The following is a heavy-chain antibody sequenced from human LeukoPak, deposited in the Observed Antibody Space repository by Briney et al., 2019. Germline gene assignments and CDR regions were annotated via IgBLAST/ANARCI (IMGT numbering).Heavy chain of an antibody. CDR2: ISGRTGAT. CDR1: GFAFSRSW. CDR3: AKCGNSGCHLIDY. V-gene: IGHV3-23*01. D-gene: IGHD5-12*01. J-gene: IGHJ4*02. Sequence: GGSLRLSCAASGFAFSRSWIHWVRQAPGKGLEWVSAISGRTGATYYANSEKGRFTISRDNSKSTLYLQMDSLRAEDTAVYYCAKCGNSGCHLIDYWGQGTLVTVSS.